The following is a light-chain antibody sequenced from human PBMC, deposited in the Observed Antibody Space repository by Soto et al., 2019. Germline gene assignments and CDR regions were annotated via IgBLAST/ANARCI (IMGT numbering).Light chain of an antibody. V-gene: IGKV3-20*01. CDR1: QSVSSSY. Sequence: EIVLTQSPGTLSLSPGERATLSCRASQSVSSSYLAWYQQKPGQAPRLLIYGASSRATGIPDRFSGSGSATDFTLTISRLEPEDLAVYFCQQYGSSPWTFGQGTKVEIK. J-gene: IGKJ1*01. CDR2: GAS. CDR3: QQYGSSPWT.